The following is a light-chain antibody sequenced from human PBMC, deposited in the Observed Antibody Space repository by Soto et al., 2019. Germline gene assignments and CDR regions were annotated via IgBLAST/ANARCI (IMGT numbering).Light chain of an antibody. CDR2: STS. Sequence: EIVLTQSPGTLSLSPGERATLSCRASQSVSSTSLAWFQQKPGQAPRLLIYSTSSRVTGIPDRFSGSGSGTDFTLTITRLEPEDFAVYYCQQYSTSPWTFGQGTKVEIK. CDR3: QQYSTSPWT. CDR1: QSVSSTS. V-gene: IGKV3-20*01. J-gene: IGKJ1*01.